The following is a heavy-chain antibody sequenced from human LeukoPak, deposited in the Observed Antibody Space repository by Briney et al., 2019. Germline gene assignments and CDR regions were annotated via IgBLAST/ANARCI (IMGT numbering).Heavy chain of an antibody. CDR2: INPNSGTK. J-gene: IGHJ4*02. CDR3: ARGRGGDHDY. Sequence: ASVRVSCKASGYTFTSYDINWVRQAPGQGLEWMGWINPNSGTKDYVQKFQGRVTITRNTSISTPYMELNSLRCEDTAVYYLARGRGGDHDYWVQGTLFGVPS. CDR1: GYTFTSYD. V-gene: IGHV1-8*01. D-gene: IGHD3-16*01.